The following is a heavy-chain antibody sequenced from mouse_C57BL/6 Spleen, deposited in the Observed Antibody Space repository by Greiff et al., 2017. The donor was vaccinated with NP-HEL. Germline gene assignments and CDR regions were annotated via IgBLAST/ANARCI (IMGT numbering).Heavy chain of an antibody. D-gene: IGHD2-5*01. CDR2: INPNNGGT. CDR1: GYTFTDYY. V-gene: IGHV1-26*01. J-gene: IGHJ2*01. Sequence: EVKLMESGPELVKPGASVKISCKASGYTFTDYYMNWVKQSHGKSLEWIGDINPNNGGTSYNQKFKGKATLTVDKSSSTAYMELRSLTSEDSAVYYCAREVSYSNSYFDYWGQGTTLTVSS. CDR3: AREVSYSNSYFDY.